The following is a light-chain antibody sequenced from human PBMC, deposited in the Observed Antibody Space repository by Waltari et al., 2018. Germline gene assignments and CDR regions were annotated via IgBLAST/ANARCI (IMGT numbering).Light chain of an antibody. CDR3: CSYAGSYTL. CDR2: DIN. V-gene: IGLV2-11*01. Sequence: QSALTQPRSVSGSPGQSVTISCTGTSHDLGPNNFVSWYQYHPGKVPKLMIHDINERPSGVPDRFSGSKSGNTASLTISGLQADDEADYYCCSYAGSYTLFGGGTKLTVL. CDR1: SHDLGPNNF. J-gene: IGLJ2*01.